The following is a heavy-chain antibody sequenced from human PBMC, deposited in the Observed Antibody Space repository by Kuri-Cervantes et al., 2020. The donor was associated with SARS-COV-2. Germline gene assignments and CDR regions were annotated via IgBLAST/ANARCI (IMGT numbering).Heavy chain of an antibody. D-gene: IGHD6-19*01. J-gene: IGHJ4*02. CDR2: IIPIFGTA. CDR3: AKDRSSSSGWERYYFDY. CDR1: GGTFSSYA. Sequence: SVKVSCKASGGTFSSYAISWVRQAPGQGLEWMGGIIPIFGTANYAQKFQGRVTITADESTSTAYMELNSLRAEDTAVYYCAKDRSSSSGWERYYFDYWGQGTLVTVSS. V-gene: IGHV1-69*13.